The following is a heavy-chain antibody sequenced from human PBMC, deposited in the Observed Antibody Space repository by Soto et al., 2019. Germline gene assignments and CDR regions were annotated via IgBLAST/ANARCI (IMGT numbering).Heavy chain of an antibody. D-gene: IGHD1-1*01. CDR2: INPNSGGT. V-gene: IGHV1-2*04. CDR3: ARGGSDNWNRRFSLGLHVFDY. CDR1: GYTLTGDY. Sequence: ASVKVSCKASGYTLTGDYVDWVRQAPGQGLEWMGWINPNSGGTNYAQKFQGWVTMTRDTSISTAYMELSRLRSDDTAVYYCARGGSDNWNRRFSLGLHVFDYWGQGTLVTVSS. J-gene: IGHJ4*02.